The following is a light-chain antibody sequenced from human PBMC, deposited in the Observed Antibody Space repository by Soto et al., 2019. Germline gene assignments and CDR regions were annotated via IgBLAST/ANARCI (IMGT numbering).Light chain of an antibody. CDR3: QQRSSWMYT. J-gene: IGKJ2*01. Sequence: FVLTQSPATLSLSPGERATLSCRASQSVGSYLAWYQQKPGQAPRLLIYDASNRATGIPARFSGSGSGTDFILTISSLEPEDFAVYYCQQRSSWMYTFGQGTKLEIK. V-gene: IGKV3-11*01. CDR2: DAS. CDR1: QSVGSY.